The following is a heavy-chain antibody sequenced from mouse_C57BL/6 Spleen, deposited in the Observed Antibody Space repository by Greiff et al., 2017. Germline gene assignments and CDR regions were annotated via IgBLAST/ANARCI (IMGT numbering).Heavy chain of an antibody. D-gene: IGHD1-1*01. J-gene: IGHJ1*03. CDR1: GYTFTDYN. V-gene: IGHV1-18*01. CDR2: INPNNGGT. CDR3: ARYPLYYGSSYDWYFDV. Sequence: VQLQQSGPELVKPGASVKIPCKASGYTFTDYNMDWVKQSHGKSLEWIGDINPNNGGTIYNQKFKGKATLTVDKSSSTAYMELRSLTSEDTAVYYCARYPLYYGSSYDWYFDVWGTGTTVTVSS.